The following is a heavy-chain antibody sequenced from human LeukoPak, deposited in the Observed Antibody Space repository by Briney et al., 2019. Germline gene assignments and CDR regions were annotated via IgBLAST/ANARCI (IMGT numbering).Heavy chain of an antibody. Sequence: QTGGSLRLSCAASGFTFSSYWMHWVRQGPGKGLGWVSRINRDGSSTSYADSVKGRFTISRDNAKNTLYLQMNSLTAEDTAVYYCASSGWYPYYFDDWGQGTPVTVSS. CDR1: GFTFSSYW. CDR3: ASSGWYPYYFDD. CDR2: INRDGSST. J-gene: IGHJ4*02. D-gene: IGHD2-15*01. V-gene: IGHV3-74*01.